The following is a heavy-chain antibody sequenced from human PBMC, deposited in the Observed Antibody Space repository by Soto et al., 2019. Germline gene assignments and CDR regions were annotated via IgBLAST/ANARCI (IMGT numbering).Heavy chain of an antibody. CDR3: VKGYWKGDV. J-gene: IGHJ6*02. V-gene: IGHV3-23*01. CDR1: GFTFSTYA. D-gene: IGHD1-1*01. Sequence: EVQLLESGGGLVQPGGSLRLSCAASGFTFSTYAMNWVRPAPGNGLEWVSAISGSGGSIHYADSVKGRFTISRDNSTNTLYLQMTSLRDEDTAVYHCVKGYWKGDVWGQGTTVTVSS. CDR2: ISGSGGSI.